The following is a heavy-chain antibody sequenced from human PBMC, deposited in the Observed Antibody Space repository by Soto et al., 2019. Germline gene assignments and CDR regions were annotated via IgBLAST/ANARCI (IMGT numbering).Heavy chain of an antibody. D-gene: IGHD2-8*02. CDR2: IYYSGST. V-gene: IGHV4-39*01. J-gene: IGHJ5*02. Sequence: PSETLSLTCTVSGGSISSSSYYWGWIRQPPGKGLEWIGSIYYSGSTYYNPSLKSRVTISVDTSKNQFSLKLSSVTAADTAVYYCASTENLFDPWGQGTLVTVPQ. CDR1: GGSISSSSYY. CDR3: ASTENLFDP.